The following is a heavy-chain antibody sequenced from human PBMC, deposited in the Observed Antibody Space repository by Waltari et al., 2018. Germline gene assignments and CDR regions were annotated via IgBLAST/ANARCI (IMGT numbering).Heavy chain of an antibody. CDR3: VRVGVVRGDMDWYFDF. V-gene: IGHV3-74*01. D-gene: IGHD3-10*01. CDR2: INHDGSRT. Sequence: EVQLVESGGGLVQPGGSLRLSWAASGLTFGSYWMPWVRQAPGKGLVWVSGINHDGSRTNYADSVKGRFTVSRDNAKNTLYLQMSSLRAEDTAVYYCVRVGVVRGDMDWYFDFWGRGTLVTVSS. CDR1: GLTFGSYW. J-gene: IGHJ2*01.